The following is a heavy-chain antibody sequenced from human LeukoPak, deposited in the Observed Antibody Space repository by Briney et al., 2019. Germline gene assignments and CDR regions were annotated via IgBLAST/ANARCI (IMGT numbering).Heavy chain of an antibody. Sequence: GASVKVSCKSSGGTFSSFGISWVRQAPGQGLEWMGGINPIFGTTNYAQNFQGRVTITADESTSTVYMELRSLRSEGTAVYYCARWNHYFSENGGHAPFEMWGQGTMVTVSS. J-gene: IGHJ3*02. D-gene: IGHD2-15*01. CDR1: GGTFSSFG. CDR3: ARWNHYFSENGGHAPFEM. V-gene: IGHV1-69*13. CDR2: INPIFGTT.